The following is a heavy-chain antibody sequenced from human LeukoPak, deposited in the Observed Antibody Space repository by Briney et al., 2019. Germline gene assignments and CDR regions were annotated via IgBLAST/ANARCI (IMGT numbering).Heavy chain of an antibody. D-gene: IGHD3-22*01. CDR3: AKETSYVYDSSPVYDY. V-gene: IGHV3-30*18. CDR2: ISYDGSNK. J-gene: IGHJ4*02. CDR1: GFTFSSYG. Sequence: GRSLRLSCAASGFTFSSYGMHWVRQAPGKGLEWVAVISYDGSNKYHADSVKGRFTISRDNSKNTLYLQMNSLRAEDTAVYYCAKETSYVYDSSPVYDYWGQGTLVTVSS.